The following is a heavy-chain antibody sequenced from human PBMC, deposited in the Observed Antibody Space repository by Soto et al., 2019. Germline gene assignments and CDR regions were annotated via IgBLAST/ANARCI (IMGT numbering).Heavy chain of an antibody. CDR1: GFTFSNYS. CDR3: AREYTAWPLAYGLDV. Sequence: PGGSLRLSCVGSGFTFSNYSINWVRQAPGKGLEWVSSIGSRSDIYYADSVKGRFTISRDNAKNSVSLQMNSLRAEDTAAYHCAREYTAWPLAYGLDVWGQGTTVTGSS. D-gene: IGHD2-2*02. V-gene: IGHV3-21*01. CDR2: IGSRSDI. J-gene: IGHJ6*02.